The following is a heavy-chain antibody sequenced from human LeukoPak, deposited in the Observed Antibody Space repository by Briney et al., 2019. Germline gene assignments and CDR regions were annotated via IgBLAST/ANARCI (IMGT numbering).Heavy chain of an antibody. CDR3: AKGSSGYYFDY. CDR2: ISSSGGST. CDR1: GFTFSIYG. J-gene: IGHJ4*02. Sequence: GGSLRLSCAAAGFTFSIYGMTWVRQAPGKGLEWVAVISSSGGSTDYADSVKGRFTISRDNSKNMLFLQMNSLRAEDTAVYYCAKGSSGYYFDYWGQGTLITVSS. V-gene: IGHV3-23*01. D-gene: IGHD3-22*01.